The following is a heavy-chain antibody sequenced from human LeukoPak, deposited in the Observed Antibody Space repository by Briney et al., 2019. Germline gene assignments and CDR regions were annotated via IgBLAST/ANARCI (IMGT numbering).Heavy chain of an antibody. CDR3: ARDPVDTAFDI. J-gene: IGHJ3*02. CDR1: GGSVSSGSYY. Sequence: SETLSLTRTVSGGSVSSGSYYWSWLRHPPGKGLEWIGYIYYSGSTNYNPSLKSRVTISVDTSKNQFSLKLSSVTAADTAVYYCARDPVDTAFDIWGQGTMVTVSS. CDR2: IYYSGST. V-gene: IGHV4-61*01. D-gene: IGHD3-9*01.